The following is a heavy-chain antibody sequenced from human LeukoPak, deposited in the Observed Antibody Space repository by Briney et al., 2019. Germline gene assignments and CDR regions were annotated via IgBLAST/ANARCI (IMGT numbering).Heavy chain of an antibody. D-gene: IGHD5-12*01. J-gene: IGHJ5*02. CDR3: AKNRWGSVATPDP. Sequence: GGSLRLSCAASGFSFSDYDIHWVRLAPGKGLEWVTFIRYDGSNTYAESVKGRFTISRDNSKNTVYLQMNSLAIEDTAIYYCAKNRWGSVATPDPWGQGTVVTVSS. V-gene: IGHV3-30*02. CDR1: GFSFSDYD. CDR2: IRYDGSNT.